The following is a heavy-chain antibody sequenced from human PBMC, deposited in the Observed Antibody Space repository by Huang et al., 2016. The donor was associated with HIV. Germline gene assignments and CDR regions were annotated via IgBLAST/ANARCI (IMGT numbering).Heavy chain of an antibody. Sequence: VESGGRLVQPGGSIRLSCVGSTFNFGAYWMSWVRQTPGKGLEWVANIRQDESEKYYVDSVKGRFNISRDNAKKVLFLEMNNVTVEDTATYYCATKTGAMDIWGQGTTVTVS. CDR3: ATKTGAMDI. CDR2: IRQDESEK. D-gene: IGHD1-7*01. V-gene: IGHV3-7*03. J-gene: IGHJ6*02. CDR1: TFNFGAYW.